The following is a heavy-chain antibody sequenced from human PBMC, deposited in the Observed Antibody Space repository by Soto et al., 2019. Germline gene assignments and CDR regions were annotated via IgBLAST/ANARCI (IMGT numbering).Heavy chain of an antibody. J-gene: IGHJ4*02. CDR2: INAGNGNT. Sequence: QVQLVQSGAEEKKPGASVKVSCKASGYTFTSYAMHWVRQAPGQRLEWMGWINAGNGNTKYSQKFQGRVTITRDTSASTAYMDLSSLRCEDTAVYDCARSIVLVTALDYWGQGTLVTVSS. D-gene: IGHD2-21*02. V-gene: IGHV1-3*05. CDR3: ARSIVLVTALDY. CDR1: GYTFTSYA.